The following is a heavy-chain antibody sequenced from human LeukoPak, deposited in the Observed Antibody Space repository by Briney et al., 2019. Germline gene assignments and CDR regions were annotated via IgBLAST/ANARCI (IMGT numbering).Heavy chain of an antibody. CDR1: GFTFSSYG. CDR2: IRYDGSNK. Sequence: GGSLRLSCAASGFTFSSYGMHWVRQAPGKGLEWVAFIRYDGSNKYYADSVKGRFTFSRDNSKSTLYLQMNSLRAEDTAVYYCAKGDLPLLYGGAFDYWGQGILVTVSS. V-gene: IGHV3-30*02. J-gene: IGHJ4*02. D-gene: IGHD2-2*02. CDR3: AKGDLPLLYGGAFDY.